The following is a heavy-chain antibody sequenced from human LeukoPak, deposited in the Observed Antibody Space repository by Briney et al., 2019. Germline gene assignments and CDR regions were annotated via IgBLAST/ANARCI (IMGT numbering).Heavy chain of an antibody. Sequence: PGGSLRLSCAASGFTFSSYSMNWVRQAPGKGLEWVSSISSSSSYIYYPDSVKGRFTISRDNAKNSLYLQMNSLSAEDTAVYYCARNAGLADYWGQGTLVTVSS. CDR3: ARNAGLADY. CDR2: ISSSSSYI. CDR1: GFTFSSYS. V-gene: IGHV3-21*01. J-gene: IGHJ4*02. D-gene: IGHD6-13*01.